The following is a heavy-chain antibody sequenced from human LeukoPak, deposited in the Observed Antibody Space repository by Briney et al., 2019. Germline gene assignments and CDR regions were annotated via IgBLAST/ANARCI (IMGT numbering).Heavy chain of an antibody. D-gene: IGHD3-22*01. CDR3: ARMAVSYYYDSSTYSPVAFDV. J-gene: IGHJ3*01. Sequence: SETLSLTCNVSGYSISSGFYWGWIRQSPGEGLELIATIFNSGSIFYNPSLKGRVSLSVDTSQNQLSLELNSVTAADTAVYYCARMAVSYYYDSSTYSPVAFDVWGQGTMVTVSS. CDR2: IFNSGSI. CDR1: GYSISSGFY. V-gene: IGHV4-38-2*02.